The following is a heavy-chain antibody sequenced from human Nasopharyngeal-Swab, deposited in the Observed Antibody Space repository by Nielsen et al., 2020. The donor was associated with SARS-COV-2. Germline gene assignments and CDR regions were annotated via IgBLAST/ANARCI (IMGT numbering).Heavy chain of an antibody. Sequence: SLNIPCTAPGFTFGDYAMSWVRQAPGQGLEWVGFIRSKAYGGTTEYAASVKGRFTISRDDSKSIAYLQMNSLKTEDTAVYYCGRGDSSGPPPYYYYGMDVWGQGTTVTVSS. V-gene: IGHV3-49*04. CDR3: GRGDSSGPPPYYYYGMDV. D-gene: IGHD3-22*01. J-gene: IGHJ6*02. CDR1: GFTFGDYA. CDR2: IRSKAYGGTT.